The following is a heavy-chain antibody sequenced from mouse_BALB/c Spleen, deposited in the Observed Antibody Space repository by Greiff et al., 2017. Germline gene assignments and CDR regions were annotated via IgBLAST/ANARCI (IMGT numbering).Heavy chain of an antibody. V-gene: IGHV5-4*02. Sequence: EVQLVESGGGLVKPGGSLKLSCAASGFTFSDYYMYWVRQTPEKRLEWVATISDGGSYTYYPDSVKGRFTISRDNAKNNLYLQMSSLKSEDTAMYDCASSYYGNYEGYAMDYWGQGTSVTVSS. D-gene: IGHD2-10*01. CDR2: ISDGGSYT. J-gene: IGHJ4*01. CDR3: ASSYYGNYEGYAMDY. CDR1: GFTFSDYY.